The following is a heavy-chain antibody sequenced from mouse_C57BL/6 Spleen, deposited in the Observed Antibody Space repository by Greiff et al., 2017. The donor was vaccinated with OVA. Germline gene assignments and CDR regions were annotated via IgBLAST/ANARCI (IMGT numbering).Heavy chain of an antibody. Sequence: QVQLQQPGAELVKPGASVKMSCKASGYTFTSYWITWVRQRPGQGLEWIGDIYPGSGSTNYNEKFKSKATLTVDTSSSTAYMQLSSLTSEDSAVYYCARDGNFYYAMDYWGQGTSVTVSS. CDR1: GYTFTSYW. D-gene: IGHD2-1*01. CDR3: ARDGNFYYAMDY. V-gene: IGHV1-55*01. CDR2: IYPGSGST. J-gene: IGHJ4*01.